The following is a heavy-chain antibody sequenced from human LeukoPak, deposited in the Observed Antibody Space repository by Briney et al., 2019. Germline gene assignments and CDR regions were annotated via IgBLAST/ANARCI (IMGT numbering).Heavy chain of an antibody. J-gene: IGHJ4*02. V-gene: IGHV1-3*01. CDR1: GYTFTSYA. CDR3: VRVAVRGTLIFDY. D-gene: IGHD2-21*01. Sequence: ASVKVSCKASGYTFTSYAMHWVRQAPGQRLEWMGWINAGNGNTKYSQKFQGRVTITRDTSASTAYMGLSSLRSEDTAVYYCVRVAVRGTLIFDYWGQGTLVTVSS. CDR2: INAGNGNT.